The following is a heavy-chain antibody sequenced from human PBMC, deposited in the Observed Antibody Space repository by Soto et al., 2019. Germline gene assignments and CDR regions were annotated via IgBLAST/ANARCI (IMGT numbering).Heavy chain of an antibody. V-gene: IGHV3-33*01. J-gene: IGHJ4*02. CDR3: ASPGEHVNHYHFDL. D-gene: IGHD1-26*01. CDR1: GFSFRSYG. CDR2: IWYDGSNE. Sequence: QVQLVESGGGVVQPRRSLRLSCVASGFSFRSYGMYWVRQAPGKGLESVAVIWYDGSNEYYVDSVKGRFTISRDNSKNTLFLQTNSLRAEDTAVYYCASPGEHVNHYHFDLWGQGTLVTVSS.